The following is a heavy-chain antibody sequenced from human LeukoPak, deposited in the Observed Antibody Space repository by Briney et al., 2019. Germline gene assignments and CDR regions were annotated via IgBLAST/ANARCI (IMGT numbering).Heavy chain of an antibody. J-gene: IGHJ4*02. D-gene: IGHD5-12*01. CDR3: ASSRGYDVGGYFDY. Sequence: ASVKVSCKASGYTFTTYTVHWVRQAPGQRLEWMGWINAGNDNTKYSQKFQDRVTITRDTSASTAYMELSSLRSEDTAVYYCASSRGYDVGGYFDYWGQGTLVTVSS. CDR1: GYTFTTYT. V-gene: IGHV1-3*01. CDR2: INAGNDNT.